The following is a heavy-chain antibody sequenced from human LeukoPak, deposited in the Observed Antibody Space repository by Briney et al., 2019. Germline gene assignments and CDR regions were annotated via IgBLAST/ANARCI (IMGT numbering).Heavy chain of an antibody. CDR1: GFTFTDHY. CDR3: VREGEGPLSKDFDY. V-gene: IGHV1-2*02. J-gene: IGHJ4*02. CDR2: IGPHSTFT. Sequence: RASMKVSCKSSGFTFTDHYIHWVLQGPGQGLEWMGYIGPHSTFTSSPQEFQGRVTMTRDASMSTAYMELTRLTSDDTAVYYCVREGEGPLSKDFDYWGQGTLVTVSS. D-gene: IGHD2/OR15-2a*01.